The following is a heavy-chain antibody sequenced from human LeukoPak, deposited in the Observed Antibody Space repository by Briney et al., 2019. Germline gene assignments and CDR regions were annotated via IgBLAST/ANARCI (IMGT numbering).Heavy chain of an antibody. Sequence: KTSETLSLTCTVSGGSISSYYWSWIRQPPGKGLEWIGYIYYSGSTNYNPSLKSRVTISVDTSKNKFSLKLSSVPAADTAVYYCARTPVLRSFDWLPEYWFDPWGQGTLVTASS. CDR2: IYYSGST. CDR1: GGSISSYY. V-gene: IGHV4-59*08. D-gene: IGHD3-9*01. CDR3: ARTPVLRSFDWLPEYWFDP. J-gene: IGHJ5*02.